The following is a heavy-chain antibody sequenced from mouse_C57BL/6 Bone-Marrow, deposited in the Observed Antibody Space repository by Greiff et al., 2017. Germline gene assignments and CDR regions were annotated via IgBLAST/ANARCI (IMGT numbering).Heavy chain of an antibody. J-gene: IGHJ3*01. V-gene: IGHV5-6*01. CDR1: GFTFSSYG. CDR3: ARFYYDYDKGFAY. D-gene: IGHD2-4*01. CDR2: ISSGGSYT. Sequence: EVKLVESGGDLVKPGGSLKLSCAASGFTFSSYGMSWVRQTPDKRLEWVATISSGGSYTYYPDSVKGRFTISRDNAKNTLYLQMSSLKSEDTAMYYGARFYYDYDKGFAYWGQGTLVTVSA.